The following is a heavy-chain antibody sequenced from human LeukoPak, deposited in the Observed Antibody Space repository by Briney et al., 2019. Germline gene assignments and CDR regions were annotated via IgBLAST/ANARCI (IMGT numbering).Heavy chain of an antibody. Sequence: PSETLSLTCTVSGGSISSSRDCWDWIRQPPGKGLEWIGSISDTGITYYNPSFKSGVTISVDTSKNQFSLKLSSVTAADTAVYYCARNPYYYDSGSYYNSAFDIWGQGTLVTVSS. CDR1: GGSISSSRDC. CDR2: ISDTGIT. CDR3: ARNPYYYDSGSYYNSAFDI. J-gene: IGHJ3*02. V-gene: IGHV4-39*01. D-gene: IGHD3-10*01.